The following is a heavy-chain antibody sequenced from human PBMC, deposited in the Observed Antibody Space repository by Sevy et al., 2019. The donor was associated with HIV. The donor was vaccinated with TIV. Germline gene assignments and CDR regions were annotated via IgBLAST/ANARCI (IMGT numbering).Heavy chain of an antibody. Sequence: GGSLRLSCAASGFTFSSYWMSWVRQAPGKGLEWVATMKQDGSEKYYVDSVKGRFTISRDNAKNSLYLKMNSLRDEDTAVYYCVREGLGGFSYSLDCWGQGTLVTVSS. CDR1: GFTFSSYW. V-gene: IGHV3-7*01. D-gene: IGHD5-18*01. CDR2: MKQDGSEK. J-gene: IGHJ4*02. CDR3: VREGLGGFSYSLDC.